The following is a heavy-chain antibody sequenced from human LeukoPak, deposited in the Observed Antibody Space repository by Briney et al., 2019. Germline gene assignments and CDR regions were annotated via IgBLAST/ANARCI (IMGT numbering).Heavy chain of an antibody. Sequence: SETLSLTCTVSGGSISSGSYYWSWIRQPAGKGLEWIGRIYTSGSTNYNPSLKSRVTISVDTSKNQFPLKLSSVTAADTAVYYCARETILLYYYDSSGIDYWGQGTLVTVSS. CDR3: ARETILLYYYDSSGIDY. CDR1: GGSISSGSYY. D-gene: IGHD3-22*01. CDR2: IYTSGST. J-gene: IGHJ4*02. V-gene: IGHV4-61*02.